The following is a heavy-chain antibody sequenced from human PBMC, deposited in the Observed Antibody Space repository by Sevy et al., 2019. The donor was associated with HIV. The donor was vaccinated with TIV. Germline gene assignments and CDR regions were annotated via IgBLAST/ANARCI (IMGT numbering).Heavy chain of an antibody. CDR3: ASEIHDYGDY. V-gene: IGHV3-7*01. CDR1: GFTFSNYW. Sequence: GGSLRLSCVVSGFTFSNYWMNWVRQAPGKGLEWVANIKQDGSEKYYVDSVKGRFIISRDNAKNSLYLQMNSLRAEVTAVYYCASEIHDYGDYWGQGTLVTVSS. CDR2: IKQDGSEK. J-gene: IGHJ4*02.